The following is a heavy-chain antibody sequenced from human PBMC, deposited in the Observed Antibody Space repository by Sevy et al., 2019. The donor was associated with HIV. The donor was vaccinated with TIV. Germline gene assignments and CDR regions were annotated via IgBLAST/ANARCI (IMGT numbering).Heavy chain of an antibody. J-gene: IGHJ4*02. CDR3: AGQVGDTVMAIFDY. CDR1: GFAFRGSA. Sequence: GGSLRLSCAASGFAFRGSAIHWVRQAPGKGLEWIGRIRSKGNSFATDYVPSVKGRFTISRDDSTKTAYLEMSSLKIDDMAVYYCAGQVGDTVMAIFDYWGQGTLVTVSS. D-gene: IGHD1-26*01. V-gene: IGHV3-73*01. CDR2: IRSKGNSFAT.